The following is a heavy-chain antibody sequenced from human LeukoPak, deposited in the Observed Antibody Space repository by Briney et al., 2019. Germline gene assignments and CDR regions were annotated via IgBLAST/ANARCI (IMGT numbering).Heavy chain of an antibody. Sequence: PGGSLRLSCAASGFTFSSYGMHWVRQAQGKGLEWVSAISGSGGSTYYADSVKGRFTISRDNSKNTLYLQMNRLRADDTAVYYCARDRPGYTSSWYSPFDYWGQGTLVTVSS. CDR3: ARDRPGYTSSWYSPFDY. D-gene: IGHD6-13*01. CDR1: GFTFSSYG. CDR2: ISGSGGST. J-gene: IGHJ4*02. V-gene: IGHV3-23*01.